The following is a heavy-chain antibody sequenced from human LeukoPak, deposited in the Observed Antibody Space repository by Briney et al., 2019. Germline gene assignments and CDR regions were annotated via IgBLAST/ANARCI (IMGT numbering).Heavy chain of an antibody. CDR3: ARGWDFWSGYYILDFDY. Sequence: ASVKVSCKASGYTFTGYYMHWVRQAPGQGLEWMGWINPNSGGTNYAQKFQGRVTMTRDTSISTAYTELSRLRSDDTAVYYCARGWDFWSGYYILDFDYWGQGTLVTVSS. CDR2: INPNSGGT. J-gene: IGHJ4*02. V-gene: IGHV1-2*02. D-gene: IGHD3-3*01. CDR1: GYTFTGYY.